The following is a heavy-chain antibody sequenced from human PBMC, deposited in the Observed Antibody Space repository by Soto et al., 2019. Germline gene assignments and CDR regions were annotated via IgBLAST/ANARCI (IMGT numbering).Heavy chain of an antibody. J-gene: IGHJ6*02. Sequence: QVQLVESGGGVVQPGRSLRLSCVASGFTFRSYVMYWVRQAPGKGLEWVAVISYDGNNKYYADSVKGRFTISRDNSKNTRYLQMNSLRAEDTAVYYCARAGCDGGSCYTLVGLRYGMDVWGQGTTVTVSS. CDR1: GFTFRSYV. CDR2: ISYDGNNK. CDR3: ARAGCDGGSCYTLVGLRYGMDV. D-gene: IGHD2-15*01. V-gene: IGHV3-30-3*01.